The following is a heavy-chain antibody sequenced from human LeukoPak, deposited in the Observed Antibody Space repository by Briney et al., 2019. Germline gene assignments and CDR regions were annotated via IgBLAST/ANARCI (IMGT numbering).Heavy chain of an antibody. CDR3: AGGRDWYFDL. Sequence: PSETLSLTCTVSGDSIIGYYWSWIRQPPGKGLEWIGYIRYSGSANYNPSLKSRVTISVDTSKNQFSLKLSSVTAADTAVYYCAGGRDWYFDLWGRGTLVTVSS. D-gene: IGHD3-16*01. J-gene: IGHJ2*01. V-gene: IGHV4-59*08. CDR1: GDSIIGYY. CDR2: IRYSGSA.